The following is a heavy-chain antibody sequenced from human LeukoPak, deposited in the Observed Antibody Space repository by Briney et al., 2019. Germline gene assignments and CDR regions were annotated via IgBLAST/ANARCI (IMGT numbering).Heavy chain of an antibody. Sequence: GGSLRLSCAASGFTFSSYGMHWVRQAPGKGLEWVAVISYDGSNKYYADSVKGRFTISRDNSNNTLYLQMNSLRAEDTAVYYCAKDLRYAMVRGVILAFDIWGQGTMVTVSS. V-gene: IGHV3-30*18. CDR3: AKDLRYAMVRGVILAFDI. CDR1: GFTFSSYG. J-gene: IGHJ3*02. CDR2: ISYDGSNK. D-gene: IGHD3-10*01.